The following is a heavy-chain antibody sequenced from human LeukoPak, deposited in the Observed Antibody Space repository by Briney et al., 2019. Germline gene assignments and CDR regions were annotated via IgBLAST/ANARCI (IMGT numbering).Heavy chain of an antibody. CDR2: IYHSGST. CDR3: ARAPIGGATRGCFDY. Sequence: SETLSLTCAVSGGSISSGGYSWSWIRQPPGKGLEWIGYIYHSGSTYYNPSLKSRVTISVDRSKNQFSLKLSSVTAADTAVYYCARAPIGGATRGCFDYWGQGTLVTVSS. J-gene: IGHJ4*02. CDR1: GGSISSGGYS. V-gene: IGHV4-30-2*01. D-gene: IGHD1-26*01.